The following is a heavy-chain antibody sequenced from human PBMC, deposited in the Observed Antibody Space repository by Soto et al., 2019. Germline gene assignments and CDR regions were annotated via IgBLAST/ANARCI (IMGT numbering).Heavy chain of an antibody. CDR2: IWSDGNHK. CDR3: ARAVETTVTGLWQLHS. D-gene: IGHD4-17*01. V-gene: IGHV3-33*01. J-gene: IGHJ4*02. CDR1: GFTFNTYS. Sequence: QVQLEESGGGVVQPGRSLRLSCEASGFTFNTYSMHWVRQPPGKGLEWLAAIWSDGNHKYYADSVKGRFIISRDNSKKTLYFEKNSLRAEDTAVNSGARAVETTVTGLWQLHSWGQGTLVTVS.